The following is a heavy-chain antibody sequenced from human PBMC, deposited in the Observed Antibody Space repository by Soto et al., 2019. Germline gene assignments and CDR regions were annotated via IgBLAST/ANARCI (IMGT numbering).Heavy chain of an antibody. CDR2: IYYSGAT. CDR3: ATTNGAYSYDSVS. Sequence: WTWIRQKPGEGLEWIGYIYYSGATCYTPSLKTRVSISLHKSQNYFSLELSSVTAADTAVYYCATTNGAYSYDSVSWGQGTLVTVSS. J-gene: IGHJ5*02. V-gene: IGHV4-31*02. D-gene: IGHD3-22*01.